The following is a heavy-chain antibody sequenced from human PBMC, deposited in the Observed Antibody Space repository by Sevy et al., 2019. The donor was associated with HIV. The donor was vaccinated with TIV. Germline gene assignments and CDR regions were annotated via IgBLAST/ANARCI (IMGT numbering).Heavy chain of an antibody. CDR2: ISYDGSNK. CDR1: GFTFSSYG. V-gene: IGHV3-30*18. D-gene: IGHD6-13*01. J-gene: IGHJ6*03. CDR3: AKGDSSSWTSYYMDV. Sequence: GGSLRLSCAASGFTFSSYGMHWVRQAPGKGLEWVAVISYDGSNKYYADSVKGRFTISRDNSKNTLYLQMNSLRAEDTAVYYYAKGDSSSWTSYYMDVWGKGTTVTVSS.